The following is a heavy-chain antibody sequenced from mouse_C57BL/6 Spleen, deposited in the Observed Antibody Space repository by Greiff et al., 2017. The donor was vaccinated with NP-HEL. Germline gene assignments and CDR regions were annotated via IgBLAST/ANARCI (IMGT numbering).Heavy chain of an antibody. Sequence: QVQLQQPGAELVKPGASVKLSCKASGYTFTSYWMHWVKQRPGQGLEWIGMIHPNSGSTNYNEKFKSKATLTVDKSSSTAYMQLSSLTSEDSAVYYCARWDRAPYYAMDYWGQGTSVTVSS. J-gene: IGHJ4*01. CDR1: GYTFTSYW. V-gene: IGHV1-64*01. CDR3: ARWDRAPYYAMDY. D-gene: IGHD3-3*01. CDR2: IHPNSGST.